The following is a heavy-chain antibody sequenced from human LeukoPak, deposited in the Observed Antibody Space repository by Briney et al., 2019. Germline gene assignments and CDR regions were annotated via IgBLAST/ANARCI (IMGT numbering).Heavy chain of an antibody. CDR3: ARASYCSSTSCYRFDY. Sequence: GGSLRLSCAASGFTVSSNYMSWVRQAPGKGLEWVSVIYSGGSIYYADSVKGRFTISRDNSKNTLYLQMNSPRAEDTAVYYCARASYCSSTSCYRFDYWGQGTLVTVSS. D-gene: IGHD2-2*01. J-gene: IGHJ4*02. V-gene: IGHV3-66*01. CDR2: IYSGGSI. CDR1: GFTVSSNY.